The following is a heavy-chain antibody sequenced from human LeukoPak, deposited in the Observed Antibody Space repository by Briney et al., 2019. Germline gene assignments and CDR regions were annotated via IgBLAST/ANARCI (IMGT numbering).Heavy chain of an antibody. CDR1: GFTFSSYA. J-gene: IGHJ5*02. V-gene: IGHV3-30*14. Sequence: PGRSLRLSCAASGFTFSSYAMQWVRQAPGKGLEWVAVISYDGSNKYYADSVKGRFTISRDNSKNTLYLQMNSLRAEDTAVYYCARDTGISDDSSSWSPWGQGTLVTVSS. CDR2: ISYDGSNK. CDR3: ARDTGISDDSSSWSP. D-gene: IGHD6-13*01.